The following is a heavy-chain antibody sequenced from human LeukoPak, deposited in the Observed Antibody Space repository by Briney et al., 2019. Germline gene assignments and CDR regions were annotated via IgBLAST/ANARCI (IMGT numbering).Heavy chain of an antibody. V-gene: IGHV4-39*07. D-gene: IGHD3-22*01. J-gene: IGHJ4*02. CDR3: ARVPEEYYYDSSGYYPDY. Sequence: SGTLSLTCTVSGGSISSSSYYWGWIRQPPGKGLEWIGSIYYSGSTYYNPSLKSPVTISVDTSKNQFSLKLSSVTAADTAVYYCARVPEEYYYDSSGYYPDYWGQGTLVTVSS. CDR2: IYYSGST. CDR1: GGSISSSSYY.